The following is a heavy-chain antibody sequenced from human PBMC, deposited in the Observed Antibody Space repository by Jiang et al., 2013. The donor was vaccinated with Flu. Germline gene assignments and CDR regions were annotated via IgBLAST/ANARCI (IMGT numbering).Heavy chain of an antibody. Sequence: GAEVKKPGASVKVSCKASGYTFTFSAMHWVRQAPGQRLEWMGWINAGNGNTKYSENFQGRVTITRDTSASTVHMELSSLRTEDTAVYYCAKDRREKFFDYWGQGSLVTVSS. CDR2: INAGNGNT. V-gene: IGHV1-3*01. J-gene: IGHJ4*02. D-gene: IGHD3-3*01. CDR1: GYTFTFSA. CDR3: AKDRREKFFDY.